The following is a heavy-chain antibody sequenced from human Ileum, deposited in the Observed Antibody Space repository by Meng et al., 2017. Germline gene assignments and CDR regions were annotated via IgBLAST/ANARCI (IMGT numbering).Heavy chain of an antibody. Sequence: QVQLQRGGAGLLKPSEPLSLTCGVYGGSFSGYYWSWIRQPPGKGLEWIGEIDHSGGTNYNPSLKNRVTISVDTSNNRFSLKLSSVKAADTALYFCARRVGATPYAYNWLDPWGQGTLVTVSS. CDR2: IDHSGGT. D-gene: IGHD1-26*01. CDR3: ARRVGATPYAYNWLDP. J-gene: IGHJ5*02. CDR1: GGSFSGYY. V-gene: IGHV4-34*01.